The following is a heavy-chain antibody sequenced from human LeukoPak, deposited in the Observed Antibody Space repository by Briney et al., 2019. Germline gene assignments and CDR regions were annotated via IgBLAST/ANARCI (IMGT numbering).Heavy chain of an antibody. CDR2: IYPGDSDT. J-gene: IGHJ3*02. D-gene: IGHD5-12*01. CDR3: AATGIVSTVDTFDI. Sequence: GESLKISCKGSGYSFTSYWIDWVRQMPGKGLEWMGSIYPGDSDTIYSPSFQGQVTMSADKSISTAYLQWSSLKASDTATYYCAATGIVSTVDTFDIWGQGTMVTVSS. V-gene: IGHV5-51*01. CDR1: GYSFTSYW.